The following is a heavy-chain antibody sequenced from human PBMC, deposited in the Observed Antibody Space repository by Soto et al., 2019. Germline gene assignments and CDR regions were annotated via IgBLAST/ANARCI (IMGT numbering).Heavy chain of an antibody. V-gene: IGHV4-61*01. CDR2: VYYNGNT. Sequence: QVQLQASGPGLLKPSETLSLTCSVSGGSVNSGSHFWSWIRQPPGKGLQWLGYVYYNGNTYYNPSLQRRLTMSADVSKNPFALRLSSVTAAATAIYYCARGVGPNDTSSQYFAPWCQGDLVSVSS. CDR1: GGSVNSGSHF. J-gene: IGHJ5*02. CDR3: ARGVGPNDTSSQYFAP. D-gene: IGHD1-26*01.